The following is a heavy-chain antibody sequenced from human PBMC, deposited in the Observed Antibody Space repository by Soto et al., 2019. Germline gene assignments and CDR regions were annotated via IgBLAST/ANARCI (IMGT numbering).Heavy chain of an antibody. D-gene: IGHD4-17*01. CDR3: PRDDYGDSNFDY. CDR1: GGTFSSYT. CDR2: IIPILGIA. J-gene: IGHJ4*02. V-gene: IGHV1-69*08. Sequence: QVQLVQSGAEVKKPGSSVKVSCKASGGTFSSYTISWVRQAPGQGLEWMGRIIPILGIANYAQKFQGRVTITADKSTSTAYMELSSLRSEDTAVYYCPRDDYGDSNFDYWGQGTLVTVSS.